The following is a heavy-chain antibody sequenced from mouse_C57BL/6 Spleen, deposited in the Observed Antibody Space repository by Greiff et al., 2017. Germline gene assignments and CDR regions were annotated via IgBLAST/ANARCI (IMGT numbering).Heavy chain of an antibody. Sequence: EVMLVESEGGLVQPGSSMKLSCTASGFTFSDYYMAWVRQVPEKGLEWVANINYDGSSTYYLDSLKSRFIISRDNAKNILYLQMSSLKSEDTATYYCASYYYGSSFAYWGQETLVTVSA. CDR1: GFTFSDYY. D-gene: IGHD1-1*01. V-gene: IGHV5-16*01. CDR2: INYDGSST. J-gene: IGHJ3*01. CDR3: ASYYYGSSFAY.